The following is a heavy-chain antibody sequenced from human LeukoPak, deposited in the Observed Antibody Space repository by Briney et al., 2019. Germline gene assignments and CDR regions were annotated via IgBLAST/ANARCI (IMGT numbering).Heavy chain of an antibody. CDR2: ISPTGIST. J-gene: IGHJ5*02. CDR3: VRDFLGESGAGGP. V-gene: IGHV3-21*01. D-gene: IGHD3-10*01. CDR1: GFTLSTYT. Sequence: GGSLRLSCAASGFTLSTYTMNWVRQAPGKGLEWVSSISPTGISTWYADSLKGCFTISRDNARNSLYLEGNGLRAEDAGVFYCVRDFLGESGAGGPWGQGTLVTVSS.